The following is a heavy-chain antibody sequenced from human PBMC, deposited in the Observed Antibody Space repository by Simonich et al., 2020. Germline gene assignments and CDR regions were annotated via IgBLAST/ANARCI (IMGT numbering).Heavy chain of an antibody. V-gene: IGHV3-49*03. CDR2: IRSKAYGGTT. Sequence: EVQLVESGGGLVQPGRSLRLSCTASGFTFGDYAMSCFRQAPGKGLEWVGVIRSKAYGGTTEYAASVKGRFTISRDDSKSIAYLQMNSLKTEDTAVYYCTREKGDYYDSSGYYAFDIWGQGTMVTVSS. D-gene: IGHD3-22*01. J-gene: IGHJ3*02. CDR1: GFTFGDYA. CDR3: TREKGDYYDSSGYYAFDI.